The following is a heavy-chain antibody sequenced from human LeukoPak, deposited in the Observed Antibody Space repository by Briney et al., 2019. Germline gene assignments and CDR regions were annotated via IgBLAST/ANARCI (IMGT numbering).Heavy chain of an antibody. D-gene: IGHD3-10*01. J-gene: IGHJ5*02. CDR1: GGSISSSSYY. V-gene: IGHV4-39*07. Sequence: SETLSLTCTVSGGSISSSSYYWGWIRQPPGKGLEGIGSIYYSGSTYYNPSLKSRVTISVDTSKNQFSLKLSSVTAADTAVYYCARGFYYGSGSYYSLNWFDPWGQGTLVTVSS. CDR3: ARGFYYGSGSYYSLNWFDP. CDR2: IYYSGST.